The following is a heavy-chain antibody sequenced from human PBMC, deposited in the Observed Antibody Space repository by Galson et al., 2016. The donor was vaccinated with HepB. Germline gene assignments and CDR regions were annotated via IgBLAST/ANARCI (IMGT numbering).Heavy chain of an antibody. Sequence: TLSLTCTVSGGSISSGDYYWTWIRQPAGKRLERIGRVFSTVAFPESTKYNPSLESRVTISADASRNQFSLRLTSVTAADTAVYFCARSLSVLSSNWYFDRWGPGTLVTVSS. J-gene: IGHJ2*01. D-gene: IGHD3-16*02. V-gene: IGHV4-61*02. CDR3: ARSLSVLSSNWYFDR. CDR2: VFSTVAFPEST. CDR1: GGSISSGDYY.